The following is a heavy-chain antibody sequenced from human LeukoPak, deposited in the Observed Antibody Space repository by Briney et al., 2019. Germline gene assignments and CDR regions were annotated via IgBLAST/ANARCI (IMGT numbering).Heavy chain of an antibody. CDR3: ARLRLAAAADFDY. Sequence: SVKVSCKASGGTFSSYAISWVRQAPGQGLEWMGRIIPIFGIANYAQKFQGRVTITADKSTSTAYMELSSLRSEDTAVYYRARLRLAAAADFDYWGQGTLVTVSS. J-gene: IGHJ4*02. CDR1: GGTFSSYA. D-gene: IGHD6-13*01. V-gene: IGHV1-69*04. CDR2: IIPIFGIA.